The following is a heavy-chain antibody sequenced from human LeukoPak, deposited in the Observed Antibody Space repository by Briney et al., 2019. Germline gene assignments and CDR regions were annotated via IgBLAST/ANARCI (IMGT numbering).Heavy chain of an antibody. V-gene: IGHV4-4*07. CDR2: IYPSGST. Sequence: SETLSLTCTVSGVSISSYYWTWIRQPAGKGLEWIGRIYPSGSTNYNPSLKSRVTMSVDTSKNQFSLKLSSVTAPDPAVYYCARENSGSYREFDYWGQGTLVTVSS. D-gene: IGHD1-26*01. CDR1: GVSISSYY. J-gene: IGHJ4*02. CDR3: ARENSGSYREFDY.